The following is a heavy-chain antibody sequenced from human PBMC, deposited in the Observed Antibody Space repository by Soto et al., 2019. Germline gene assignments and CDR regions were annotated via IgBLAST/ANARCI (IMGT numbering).Heavy chain of an antibody. J-gene: IGHJ6*02. D-gene: IGHD2-2*01. CDR3: ARTISGSIVPDDMDV. CDR2: ISSSSSYI. Sequence: PGGSLRLSCAASGFTFSSYSMNWVRQAPGKGLEWVSSISSSSSYIYYADSVKGRFTISRDNAKNSLYLQMNSLRAEDTAVYYCARTISGSIVPDDMDVWGQGTTVTVSS. V-gene: IGHV3-21*01. CDR1: GFTFSSYS.